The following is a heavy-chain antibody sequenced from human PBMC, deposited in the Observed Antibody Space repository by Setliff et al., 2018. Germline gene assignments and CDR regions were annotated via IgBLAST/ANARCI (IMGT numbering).Heavy chain of an antibody. D-gene: IGHD2-15*01. V-gene: IGHV3-7*01. CDR3: AKGGALLYYFDF. CDR1: GFTFSRYW. Sequence: PGGSLRLSCAASGFTFSRYWMSWVRQAPGKGLEWVANIKQDGSEKYYVDSVKGRFTISRDNAKNSLYPQMNSLRAEDTAVYYCAKGGALLYYFDFWGQGTLVTVSS. J-gene: IGHJ4*02. CDR2: IKQDGSEK.